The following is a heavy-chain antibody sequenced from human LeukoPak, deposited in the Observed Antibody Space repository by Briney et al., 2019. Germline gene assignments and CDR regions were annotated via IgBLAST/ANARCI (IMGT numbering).Heavy chain of an antibody. CDR2: IYVGGSA. Sequence: AGGSLRLSCAASGFTVSNNYMSWVRQTPGKGLEWVSVIYVGGSAYYADSVKGRFTISGDSSKNTLYLQMNSLRAEDTAVYYCARGVIAAAGKNPLDYWGQGTLVTVSS. D-gene: IGHD6-13*01. J-gene: IGHJ4*02. V-gene: IGHV3-53*01. CDR3: ARGVIAAAGKNPLDY. CDR1: GFTVSNNY.